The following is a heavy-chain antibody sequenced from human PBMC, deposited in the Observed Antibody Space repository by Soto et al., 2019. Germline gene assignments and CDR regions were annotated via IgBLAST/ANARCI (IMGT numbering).Heavy chain of an antibody. CDR1: GYAFSSYG. V-gene: IGHV3-30*03. Sequence: QVQLVESGGGVVQPGRSLRLSCAASGYAFSSYGMHWVRQAPGKGLEWVAVISSDGSKKYYVDSVKGRFTISRDDSKNTVYLQMNSLRCEDTAVYYCTRDQSSAFHHWGQGTLVTVSS. CDR2: ISSDGSKK. J-gene: IGHJ4*02. D-gene: IGHD6-19*01. CDR3: TRDQSSAFHH.